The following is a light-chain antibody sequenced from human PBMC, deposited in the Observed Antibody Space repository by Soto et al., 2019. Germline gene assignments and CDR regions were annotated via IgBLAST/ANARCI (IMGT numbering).Light chain of an antibody. CDR3: MEAVQAPRT. CDR1: QSLLHSNGNIY. J-gene: IGKJ1*01. V-gene: IGKV2-28*01. Sequence: VLTQSPLSLPVTPGEPASISCRSSQSLLHSNGNIYLDWYLQKPGQSPQLLIYLGSIRASGDPDRFRGSGSGTDIALEITRVEAEDVGVVYCMEAVQAPRTFGLGTKVEIK. CDR2: LGS.